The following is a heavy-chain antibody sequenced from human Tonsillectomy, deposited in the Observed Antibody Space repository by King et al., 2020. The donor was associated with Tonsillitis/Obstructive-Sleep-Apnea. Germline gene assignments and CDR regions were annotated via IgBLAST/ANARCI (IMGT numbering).Heavy chain of an antibody. V-gene: IGHV3-11*05. CDR1: GCTISDYY. CDR2: ISSSSSYT. J-gene: IGHJ4*02. Sequence: VQLVESGGGLVKPGGSLRLSCAASGCTISDYYMSWIRQAPGKWLEWVSYISSSSSYTNYADAVKGLFTISGDNAKTSLYLQMNSLRAEDTAVYYCAREGPGPCEWGQGTLVTVSS. CDR3: AREGPGPCE.